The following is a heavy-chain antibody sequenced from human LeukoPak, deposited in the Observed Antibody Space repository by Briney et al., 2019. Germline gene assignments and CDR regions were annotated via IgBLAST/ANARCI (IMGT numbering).Heavy chain of an antibody. CDR3: AKDVDTVVTQIDY. V-gene: IGHV3-23*01. Sequence: QSGGSVRLSCAASGFTFSSYAMSWVRQAPGKGLEWVSAISCSGGSTYYADSVKGRFTISRDNSKNTLYLQMNSLRAEDTAVYYCAKDVDTVVTQIDYWGQGTLVTVSS. CDR1: GFTFSSYA. CDR2: ISCSGGST. D-gene: IGHD4-23*01. J-gene: IGHJ4*02.